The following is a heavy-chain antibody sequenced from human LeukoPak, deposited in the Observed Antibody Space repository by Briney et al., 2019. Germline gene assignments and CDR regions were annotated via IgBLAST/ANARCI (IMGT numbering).Heavy chain of an antibody. D-gene: IGHD3-22*01. V-gene: IGHV3-23*01. Sequence: PGGSLRLSCAASGFTFSSYAMSWVRQAPGKGLEWVSAIIGSGGSTYYADFVKGRFTISRDNSKNTLYLQMNSLRAEDTAVYYCASPSRPYDSSGYYFAYWGQGTLVTVSS. CDR2: IIGSGGST. J-gene: IGHJ4*02. CDR1: GFTFSSYA. CDR3: ASPSRPYDSSGYYFAY.